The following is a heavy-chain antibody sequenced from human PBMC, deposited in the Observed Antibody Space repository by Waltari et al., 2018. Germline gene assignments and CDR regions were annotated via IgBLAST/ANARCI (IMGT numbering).Heavy chain of an antibody. CDR2: IDWDDDK. D-gene: IGHD2-21*01. CDR3: ARIWTPDNAINQPPDP. CDR1: GFSLINSGVC. J-gene: IGHJ5*02. Sequence: QVTLMASGPALVKPTQTRRLTCVISGFSLINSGVCVTWIRQPPGKALEWLARIDWDDDKWYNTSLRTRLAISKDTSKNQVVLTMTNMDPVDTATYYCARIWTPDNAINQPPDPWGQGTLVIVSS. V-gene: IGHV2-70*15.